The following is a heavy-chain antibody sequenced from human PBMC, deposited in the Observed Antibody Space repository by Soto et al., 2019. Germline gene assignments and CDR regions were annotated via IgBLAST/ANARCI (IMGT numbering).Heavy chain of an antibody. J-gene: IGHJ3*01. Sequence: GGSLRLSCGASGFTFSSYEMNWVRQAPGKGLEWISYIGGSGGTKYSADSVKGRFTISRDNAQNSLYLQMNSLGVEDTAVYYCVRDRGGDVGQFLFPDGFDFWGPGTMVTVS. CDR2: IGGSGGTK. CDR1: GFTFSSYE. D-gene: IGHD3-10*01. CDR3: VRDRGGDVGQFLFPDGFDF. V-gene: IGHV3-48*03.